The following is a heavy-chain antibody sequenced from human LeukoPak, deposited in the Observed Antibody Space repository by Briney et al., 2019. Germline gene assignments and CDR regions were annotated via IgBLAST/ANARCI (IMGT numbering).Heavy chain of an antibody. CDR1: GGSISSGGYS. D-gene: IGHD3-3*01. J-gene: IGHJ4*02. Sequence: SQTLSLTCAVSGGSISSGGYSWSWIRQPPGKGLEWIGYIYHSGITYYNPSLKSRVTMSLDSSKNQFSLKLTSVTAADTAVYYCARRVVAIFYFDYWGQGALVTVSS. CDR2: IYHSGIT. V-gene: IGHV4-30-2*01. CDR3: ARRVVAIFYFDY.